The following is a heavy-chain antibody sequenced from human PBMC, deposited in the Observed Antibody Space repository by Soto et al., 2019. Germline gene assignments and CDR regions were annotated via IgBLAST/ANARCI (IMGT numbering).Heavy chain of an antibody. CDR1: GGTYSSYP. Sequence: QAQLVQSGAEMKQPGSSVKVSCKASGGTYSSYPINWVRQAPGHGLEWLVSVTPALGTANYPKKFQDRLTITADTSASTTYLELRSLRSEDTGLSYCASEGGDGYGWEGYWFLDLWGRGPLVTVSS. D-gene: IGHD5-12*01. J-gene: IGHJ2*01. CDR2: VTPALGTA. V-gene: IGHV1-69*09. CDR3: ASEGGDGYGWEGYWFLDL.